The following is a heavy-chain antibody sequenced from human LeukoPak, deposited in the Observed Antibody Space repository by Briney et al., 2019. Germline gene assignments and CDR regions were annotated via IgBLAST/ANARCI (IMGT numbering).Heavy chain of an antibody. J-gene: IGHJ2*01. CDR3: VTDRARLFWYFDL. CDR2: SDPEDGET. CDR1: GSTLSDLS. V-gene: IGHV1-24*01. Sequence: ASVKVSCKVSGSTLSDLSIHWVRQAPGKGLECVGGSDPEDGETFHAQNFQGRVTMTEDTSIDTAYMELSSLRSEDTAVYYCVTDRARLFWYFDLWGRGTLVTVSS. D-gene: IGHD2-21*02.